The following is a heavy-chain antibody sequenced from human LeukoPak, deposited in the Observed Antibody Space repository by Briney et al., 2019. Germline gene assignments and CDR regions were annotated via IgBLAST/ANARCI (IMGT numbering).Heavy chain of an antibody. Sequence: PGGSLRLSCAASGFIFSNYDMNWVRQAPGKGLEWVSFISRGGSTIFYADSVKGGFTISRDDAKNSLYVQMNNLRVEDTAVYYCATDENGDSDFDLWGRGTLVTVSS. CDR3: ATDENGDSDFDL. CDR1: GFIFSNYD. J-gene: IGHJ2*01. CDR2: ISRGGSTI. D-gene: IGHD5-12*01. V-gene: IGHV3-48*01.